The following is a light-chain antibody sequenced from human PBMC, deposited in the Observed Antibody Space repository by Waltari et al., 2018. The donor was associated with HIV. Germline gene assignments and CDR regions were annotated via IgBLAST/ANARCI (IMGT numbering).Light chain of an antibody. CDR1: QAIGTS. Sequence: DVQLTQSPSFLSASVGDIVTITCRASQAIGTSLALYQQKPGKAPNLLLSAASTLQSGIPSRFSGDGSGTEFTLTISSLQAEDFATYYCQQLNSYPRTFGQGTKVDFK. V-gene: IGKV1-9*01. CDR3: QQLNSYPRT. CDR2: AAS. J-gene: IGKJ1*01.